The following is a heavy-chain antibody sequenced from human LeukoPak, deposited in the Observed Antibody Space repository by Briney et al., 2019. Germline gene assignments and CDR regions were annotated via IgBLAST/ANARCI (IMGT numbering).Heavy chain of an antibody. V-gene: IGHV4-59*01. D-gene: IGHD2-2*01. CDR2: VYSSGGT. CDR3: ARMNRPEPTARYFDY. J-gene: IGHJ4*02. Sequence: PSETLSLTCTVSGDSISGYYWSWIRQPPGKGLEWIGYVYSSGGTNYDPSLKSRVTISTDTSNNKFSLKLSSVTAADMAMYYCARMNRPEPTARYFDYWGQGTLVTVSS. CDR1: GDSISGYY.